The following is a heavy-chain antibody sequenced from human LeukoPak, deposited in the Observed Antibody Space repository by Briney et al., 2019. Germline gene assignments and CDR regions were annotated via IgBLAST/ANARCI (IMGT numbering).Heavy chain of an antibody. V-gene: IGHV4-39*01. Sequence: SETLSLTCTVSGGSLSSSSYYWGWLRQPPGTGREGIGSIYYSGSTYYNPSLKSRVTISVDTSKNQFSLKLSSVTAADTAVYYCARPSEVVIDNYHSEYFQHWGQGTLVTVSS. D-gene: IGHD3-22*01. CDR2: IYYSGST. CDR3: ARPSEVVIDNYHSEYFQH. CDR1: GGSLSSSSYY. J-gene: IGHJ1*01.